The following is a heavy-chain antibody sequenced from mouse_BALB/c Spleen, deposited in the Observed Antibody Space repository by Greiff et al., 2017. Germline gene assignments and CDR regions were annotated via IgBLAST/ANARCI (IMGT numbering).Heavy chain of an antibody. J-gene: IGHJ4*01. CDR2: IWGGGST. CDR3: AKPGDYDLYYAMDY. V-gene: IGHV2-6-5*01. D-gene: IGHD2-4*01. Sequence: VQLVESGPGLVAPSQSLSITCTVSGFSLTDYGVSWIRQPPGKGLEWLGVIWGGGSTYYNSALKSRLSISKDNSKSQVFLKMNSLQTDDTAMYYCAKPGDYDLYYAMDYWGQGTSVTVSS. CDR1: GFSLTDYG.